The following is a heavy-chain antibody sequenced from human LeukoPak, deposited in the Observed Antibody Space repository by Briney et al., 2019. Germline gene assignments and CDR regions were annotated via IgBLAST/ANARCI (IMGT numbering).Heavy chain of an antibody. CDR3: ATQVTTRWDY. CDR1: GFTFSSYS. J-gene: IGHJ4*02. V-gene: IGHV3-21*01. CDR2: ISSSSSYI. D-gene: IGHD4-17*01. Sequence: GGSLRLSCAASGFTFSSYSMNWVRQAPGKGLEWVSSISSSSSYIYYADSVKGRFTISRDNAKNTLYLQMNSLRAEDTAVYYCATQVTTRWDYWGQGTLVTVSS.